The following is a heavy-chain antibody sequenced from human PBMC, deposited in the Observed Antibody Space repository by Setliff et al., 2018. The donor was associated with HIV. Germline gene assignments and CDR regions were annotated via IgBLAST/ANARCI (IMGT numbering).Heavy chain of an antibody. CDR2: IYNDGSKK. CDR3: ARAASFCSGGNCYSGDYFDN. J-gene: IGHJ4*02. V-gene: IGHV3-30*02. D-gene: IGHD2-15*01. CDR1: GFTFSYYG. Sequence: GGSLRLSCAASGFTFSYYGMYWVRQAPGKGLEWVALIYNDGSKKYYADSVEGRFTISRDNSKNTLYLQMNSLRIEDTAVYYCARAASFCSGGNCYSGDYFDNWGQGTQVTVSS.